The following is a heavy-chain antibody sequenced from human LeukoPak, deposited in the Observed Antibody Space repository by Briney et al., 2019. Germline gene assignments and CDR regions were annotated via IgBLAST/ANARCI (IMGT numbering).Heavy chain of an antibody. CDR3: ARETLTYFYDSGSRH. Sequence: GGSLRLSCAASGFTFSDHYMSWIRQAPGKGLEWVAVIWYDGSNKYYADSVKGRFTISRDNSKNTLYLQMNSLRAEDTAVYYCARETLTYFYDSGSRHWGQGTLVTVSS. D-gene: IGHD3-10*01. V-gene: IGHV3-33*08. CDR1: GFTFSDHY. J-gene: IGHJ4*02. CDR2: IWYDGSNK.